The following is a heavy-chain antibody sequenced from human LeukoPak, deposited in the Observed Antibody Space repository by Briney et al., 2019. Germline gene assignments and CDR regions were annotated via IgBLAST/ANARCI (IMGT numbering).Heavy chain of an antibody. J-gene: IGHJ4*02. CDR2: IYYSGST. V-gene: IGHV4-39*01. CDR3: ARVAAAADIDY. D-gene: IGHD6-13*01. CDR1: GGSISSSSYY. Sequence: SETLSLTCTVSGGSISSSSYYWGWIRQPPGKGLEWIGSIYYSGSTYYNPSLKSRVTISVDTSKNQFSLKLSSATAADTAVYYCARVAAAADIDYWGQGTLVTVSS.